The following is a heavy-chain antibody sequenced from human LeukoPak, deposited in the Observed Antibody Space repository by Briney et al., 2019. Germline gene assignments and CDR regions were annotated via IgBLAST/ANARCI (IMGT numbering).Heavy chain of an antibody. V-gene: IGHV4-59*08. CDR2: IYYSGST. CDR3: ATWGIAVAGTFDY. CDR1: GGSISSSY. J-gene: IGHJ4*02. Sequence: SETLSLTCTVSGGSISSSYWSWIRQPPGKGLEWIGYIYYSGSTNNNPSFKSRVAISVDTSKNQFSLKLSSVTAADTAVYYCATWGIAVAGTFDYWGQGTLVAVST. D-gene: IGHD6-19*01.